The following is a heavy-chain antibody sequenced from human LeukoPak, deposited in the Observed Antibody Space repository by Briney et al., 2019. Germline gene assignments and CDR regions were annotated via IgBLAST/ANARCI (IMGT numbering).Heavy chain of an antibody. CDR1: GFTFSSYA. Sequence: PGGSLRLSCAASGFTFSSYAMGWVRQAPGKGLEWASVLSGGGGSTFYADSVKGRFTISRDNSKNTLYLQVNSLRAEDTAVYYCAKGELEYCSGTSCYAFDYWGQGTLVTVSS. V-gene: IGHV3-23*01. D-gene: IGHD2-2*01. CDR2: LSGGGGST. CDR3: AKGELEYCSGTSCYAFDY. J-gene: IGHJ4*02.